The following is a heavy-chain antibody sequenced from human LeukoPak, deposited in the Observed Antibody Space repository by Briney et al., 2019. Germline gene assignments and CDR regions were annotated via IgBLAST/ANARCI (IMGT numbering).Heavy chain of an antibody. D-gene: IGHD3-10*02. V-gene: IGHV3-48*03. CDR2: ISSSGSTI. CDR1: GFTFSGYE. CDR3: AELGITMIGGV. J-gene: IGHJ6*04. Sequence: GGSLRLSCAASGFTFSGYELNWVRQAPGKGLEWVSYISSSGSTIYYADSVKGRFTISRDNAKNSLYLQMNSLRAEDTAVYYCAELGITMIGGVWGKGTTVTISS.